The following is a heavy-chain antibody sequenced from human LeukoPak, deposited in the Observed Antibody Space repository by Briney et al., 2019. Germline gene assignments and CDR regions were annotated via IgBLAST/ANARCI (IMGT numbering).Heavy chain of an antibody. CDR3: AGVVPIYYYYMDV. J-gene: IGHJ6*03. V-gene: IGHV4-38-2*02. CDR2: IYHSGST. CDR1: GYSISSGYY. Sequence: SETLSLTCTVSGYSISSGYYWGWIRQPPGKGLEWIGSIYHSGSTYYNPSLKSRVTISVDTSKNQFSLKLTSVTAADTAVYYCAGVVPIYYYYMDVWGKGTTVTVSS. D-gene: IGHD2-2*01.